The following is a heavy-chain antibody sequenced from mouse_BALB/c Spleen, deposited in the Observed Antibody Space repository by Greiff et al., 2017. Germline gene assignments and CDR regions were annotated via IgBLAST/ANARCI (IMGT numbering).Heavy chain of an antibody. V-gene: IGHV5-4*02. CDR1: GFTFSDYY. Sequence: EVKVVESGGGLVKPGGSLKLSCAASGFTFSDYYMYWVRQTLEKRLEGVATISDGGSYTYYPDSVKGRFTISRDNAKNNLYLQMSSLKSEDTAMYYCARDGNSWFAYWGQGTLVTVSA. D-gene: IGHD2-1*01. CDR2: ISDGGSYT. CDR3: ARDGNSWFAY. J-gene: IGHJ3*01.